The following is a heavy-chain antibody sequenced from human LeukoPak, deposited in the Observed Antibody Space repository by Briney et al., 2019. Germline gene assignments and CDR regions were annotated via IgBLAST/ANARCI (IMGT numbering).Heavy chain of an antibody. D-gene: IGHD4-11*01. J-gene: IGHJ6*02. CDR2: INHSGST. CDR3: ARRSPTVTTSYYYYYGMDV. CDR1: GGSFSGYY. Sequence: PSETLSLTCAAYGGSFSGYYWSWIRQPPGKGLEWIGEINHSGSTNYNPSLKSRVTISVDTSKNQFSLKLSSVTAADTAVYYCARRSPTVTTSYYYYYGMDVWGQGTTVTVSS. V-gene: IGHV4-34*01.